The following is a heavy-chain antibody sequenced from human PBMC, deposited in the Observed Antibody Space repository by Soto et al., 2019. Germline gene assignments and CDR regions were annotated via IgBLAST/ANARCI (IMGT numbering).Heavy chain of an antibody. CDR2: ISSSSSTI. Sequence: EVQLVESGGGLVQPGGSLRLSCAASGFTFSSYSMNWVRQAPGKGLEWVSYISSSSSTIYYADSVKGRFTISRDNAKNSLYLQMNSLRDEDTAVYYCARDERRYSSSWYNYWGQGTLVTVSS. CDR3: ARDERRYSSSWYNY. D-gene: IGHD6-13*01. J-gene: IGHJ4*02. CDR1: GFTFSSYS. V-gene: IGHV3-48*02.